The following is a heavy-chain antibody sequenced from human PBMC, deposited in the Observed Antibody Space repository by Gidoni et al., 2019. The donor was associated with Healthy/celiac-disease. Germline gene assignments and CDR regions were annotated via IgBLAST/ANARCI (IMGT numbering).Heavy chain of an antibody. D-gene: IGHD3-3*01. CDR3: AREGYDFWSGYPPFDY. CDR1: GYTFTGYY. CDR2: INPNSGGT. V-gene: IGHV1-2*04. Sequence: QVQLVQSGAEVKKPGASVKVSCKASGYTFTGYYMHWVRQAPGQGLEWMGWINPNSGGTNYAQKFQGWVTMTRDTSISTAYMELSRLRSDDTAVYYCAREGYDFWSGYPPFDYWGQGTLVTVSS. J-gene: IGHJ4*02.